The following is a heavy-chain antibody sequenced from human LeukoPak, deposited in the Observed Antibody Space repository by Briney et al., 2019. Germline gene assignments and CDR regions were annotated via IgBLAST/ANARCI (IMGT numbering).Heavy chain of an antibody. Sequence: GGSLRPSCVASGFSFRTSWMHWVRQAPGKGLVWASRIKTDGSGTNYVDSVKGRFTTSRDNAKNTLYLQMNSLRVEDTAVYYCARGVTGIDYWGQGALVTVSS. V-gene: IGHV3-74*01. CDR2: IKTDGSGT. D-gene: IGHD3-10*01. CDR3: ARGVTGIDY. J-gene: IGHJ4*02. CDR1: GFSFRTSW.